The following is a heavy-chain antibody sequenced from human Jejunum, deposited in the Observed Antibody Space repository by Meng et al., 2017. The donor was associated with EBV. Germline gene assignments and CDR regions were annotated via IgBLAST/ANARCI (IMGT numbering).Heavy chain of an antibody. CDR1: VYTFINHG. J-gene: IGHJ4*02. CDR2: IIAYNGDT. CDR3: ARDLSVPALSDSAWRDTSDY. V-gene: IGHV1-18*01. D-gene: IGHD6-19*01. Sequence: QVHLVQSGAEVKKPGASVKVSCKTSVYTFINHGVTWVRQSPGQGLEWMGRIIAYNGDTMYAQKFQGRVTMTRETSTSTGYMELRSLTSDDTAVYYCARDLSVPALSDSAWRDTSDYWGQGTLVTVSS.